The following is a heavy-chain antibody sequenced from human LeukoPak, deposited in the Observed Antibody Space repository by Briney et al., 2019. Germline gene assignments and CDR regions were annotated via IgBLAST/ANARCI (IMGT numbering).Heavy chain of an antibody. D-gene: IGHD3-16*01. CDR2: IYYSGST. CDR3: ARGGGASVAHSWVAP. Sequence: SETLSLTCTVSGGSISSGGYYWSWIRQHPGKGLEWIGYIYYSGSTYYNPSLKSRVTISVDTSKNQFSLKLSSVTAADTAVYYCARGGGASVAHSWVAPTRLRPRVTVSS. J-gene: IGHJ5*02. V-gene: IGHV4-31*03. CDR1: GGSISSGGYY.